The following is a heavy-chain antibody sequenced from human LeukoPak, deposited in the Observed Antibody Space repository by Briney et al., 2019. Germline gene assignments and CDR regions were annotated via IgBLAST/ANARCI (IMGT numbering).Heavy chain of an antibody. CDR1: GFDFDNYW. D-gene: IGHD2-8*01. V-gene: IGHV3-7*04. CDR3: SRGQGCAY. Sequence: GGSLRLSCAASGFDFDNYWMTWVRQVPGKGLAWVANMNQDGSEQYYVDSVKGRFTISRDNGKKSLYLQMNSLRAEDTAVYYCSRGQGCAYWGQGTLVTVSS. CDR2: MNQDGSEQ. J-gene: IGHJ4*02.